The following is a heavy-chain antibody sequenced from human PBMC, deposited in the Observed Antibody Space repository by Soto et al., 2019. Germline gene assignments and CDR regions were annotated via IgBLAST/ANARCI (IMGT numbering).Heavy chain of an antibody. Sequence: SETLSLTCTVSGCSMSNYYWSWIRQPPGKGLEWIGYIYYSGSTDYNPSLKSRVTISVDTSKNQFSLKLTSLTAADTAVYYCARAIGRNNWFDPWGQGTQVTVSS. CDR1: GCSMSNYY. V-gene: IGHV4-59*01. J-gene: IGHJ5*02. D-gene: IGHD1-26*01. CDR2: IYYSGST. CDR3: ARAIGRNNWFDP.